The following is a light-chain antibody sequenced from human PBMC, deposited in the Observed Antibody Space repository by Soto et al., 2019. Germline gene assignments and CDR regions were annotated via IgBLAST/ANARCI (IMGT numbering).Light chain of an antibody. Sequence: EIVMTQSPATLSVSPGERATLSCRASQSVSSNLAWYQQKPGQAHRLLIYGASTRATGIPARFSGSGSGTEFTLTISSLQSEDFAVYYCQQYNNWPPGFGQGTKLEIK. CDR2: GAS. V-gene: IGKV3-15*01. J-gene: IGKJ2*03. CDR3: QQYNNWPPG. CDR1: QSVSSN.